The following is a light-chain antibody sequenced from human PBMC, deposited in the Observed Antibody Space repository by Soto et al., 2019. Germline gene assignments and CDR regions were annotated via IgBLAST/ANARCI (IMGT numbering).Light chain of an antibody. Sequence: EIVLTESPGTLSLSPGERATLSCRASQTVSSSFLAWYQQKPGPAPRLLIYDASNRATGIPARFSGSGSGTDFTLTISSLEPEDFAVYYCQQRSNAWTFGQGTKVDI. CDR2: DAS. CDR3: QQRSNAWT. J-gene: IGKJ1*01. CDR1: QTVSSSF. V-gene: IGKV3D-20*02.